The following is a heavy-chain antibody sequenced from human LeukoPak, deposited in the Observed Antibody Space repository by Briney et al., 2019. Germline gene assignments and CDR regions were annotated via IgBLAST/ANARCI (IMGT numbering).Heavy chain of an antibody. CDR3: AIVDTAGSAGMDV. CDR1: GGTFSSYA. J-gene: IGHJ6*02. V-gene: IGHV1-69*13. CDR2: IIPIFGTA. D-gene: IGHD5-18*01. Sequence: ASVKVSCKASGGTFSSYAISWVRQAPGQGLEWMGGIIPIFGTANYAQKFQGRVTITADESRSTAYMELSSLRSEDTAVYYCAIVDTAGSAGMDVWGQGTTVTVSS.